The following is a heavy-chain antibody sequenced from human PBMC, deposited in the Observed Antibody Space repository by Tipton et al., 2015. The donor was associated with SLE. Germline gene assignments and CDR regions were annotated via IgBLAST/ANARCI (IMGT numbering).Heavy chain of an antibody. J-gene: IGHJ2*01. CDR1: GDSFSNHF. CDR3: ARTAGRSVKLWYFDL. Sequence: TLSLTCTVSGDSFSNHFWSWIRQPPGKGLEWIGYMYRSGSTNYNPSLKSRVTISVDTSKNQFSLKLSSVTDVDTAVYYCARTAGRSVKLWYFDLWGRGTLVTVSS. D-gene: IGHD5-18*01. CDR2: MYRSGST. V-gene: IGHV4-59*11.